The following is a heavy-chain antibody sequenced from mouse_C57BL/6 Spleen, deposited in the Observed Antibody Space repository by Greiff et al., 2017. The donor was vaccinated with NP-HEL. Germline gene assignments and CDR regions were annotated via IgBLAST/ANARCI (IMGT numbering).Heavy chain of an antibody. CDR3: AIYYDEGCLAY. CDR2: IHPSDSDT. D-gene: IGHD2-4*01. Sequence: QVQLKQPGAELVKPGASVKVSCKASGYTFTSYWMHWVKQRPGQGLEWIGRIHPSDSDTNYNQKFKGKATLTVDKSSSTAYMQLSSLTSEDSAVYYCAIYYDEGCLAYWGQGTLVTVSA. J-gene: IGHJ3*01. CDR1: GYTFTSYW. V-gene: IGHV1-74*01.